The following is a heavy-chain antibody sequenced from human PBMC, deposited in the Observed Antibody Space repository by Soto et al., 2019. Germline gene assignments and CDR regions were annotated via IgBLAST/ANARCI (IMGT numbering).Heavy chain of an antibody. CDR3: ARDGFSRMGLTGYYAYSWFDP. CDR2: ISYDGSNK. Sequence: QVQLVESGGGVVQPGRSLRLSCAASGFTFNSYAMHWVRQAPGKGLEWVAVISYDGSNKYYADSVKGRFTISRDNSKNTLYLQMNSLRAEDTAVYYCARDGFSRMGLTGYYAYSWFDPWGQGTLVTVSS. V-gene: IGHV3-30-3*01. J-gene: IGHJ5*02. D-gene: IGHD3-9*01. CDR1: GFTFNSYA.